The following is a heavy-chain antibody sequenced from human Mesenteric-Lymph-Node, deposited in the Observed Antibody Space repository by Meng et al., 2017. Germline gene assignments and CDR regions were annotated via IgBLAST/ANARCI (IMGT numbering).Heavy chain of an antibody. V-gene: IGHV3-23*01. CDR1: GFTFTGFE. Sequence: GESLKISCAASGFTFTGFEMSWVRQAPGTGLEWVSFISGSGSTTHYADSVKGRFTISRDDSKNTLYLEMNSLRAEDTAVYYCARDRYSGYDSSAYWGQGTLVTVSS. CDR3: ARDRYSGYDSSAY. J-gene: IGHJ4*02. D-gene: IGHD5-12*01. CDR2: ISGSGSTT.